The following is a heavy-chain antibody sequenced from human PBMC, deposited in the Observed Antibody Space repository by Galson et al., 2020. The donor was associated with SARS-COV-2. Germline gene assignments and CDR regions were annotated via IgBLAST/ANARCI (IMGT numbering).Heavy chain of an antibody. CDR3: ASHEAHGSGTDFYFYGMDV. CDR1: GITFSTFA. Sequence: KIGKSLKISCAASGITFSTFAMNWVRQAPGKGLEWVSSISGSRSTNTNYADSVEGRFTISRDDAKNSFYLQMNSLTDEDTAVYYCASHEAHGSGTDFYFYGMDVWGRGTTVTVSS. CDR2: ISGSRSTNT. V-gene: IGHV3-21*01. J-gene: IGHJ6*02. D-gene: IGHD3-10*01.